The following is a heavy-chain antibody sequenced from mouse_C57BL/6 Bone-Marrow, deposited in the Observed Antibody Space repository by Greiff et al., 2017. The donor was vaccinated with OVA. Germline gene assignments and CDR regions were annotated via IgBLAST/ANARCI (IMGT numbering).Heavy chain of an antibody. CDR1: GYTFTSYW. J-gene: IGHJ4*01. CDR2: IDPSDSYT. D-gene: IGHD1-1*01. CDR3: ARAHYYGSSYNAMDY. Sequence: QVQLQQPGAELVRPGTSVKLSCKASGYTFTSYWMHWVKQRPGQGLEWIGVIDPSDSYTKYNQKFKGKATLTVDTSASTAYMQLSSLTSEDSAVYYCARAHYYGSSYNAMDYWGQGTSVTVSS. V-gene: IGHV1-59*01.